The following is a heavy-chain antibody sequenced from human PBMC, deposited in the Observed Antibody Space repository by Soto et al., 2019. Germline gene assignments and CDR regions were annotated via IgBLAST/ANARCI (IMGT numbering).Heavy chain of an antibody. Sequence: GGSLRLSCAASGFTFSNYPMSWVRQAPGKGLERVSTISSGSGGSTHYADSVKGRFTISRDNSKNTLYLQMNSLRAEDTAVYYRANPGGEVVVAATPDYYYYGMDVWGQGTTVTVSS. V-gene: IGHV3-23*01. CDR1: GFTFSNYP. CDR2: ISSGSGGST. J-gene: IGHJ6*02. CDR3: ANPGGEVVVAATPDYYYYGMDV. D-gene: IGHD2-15*01.